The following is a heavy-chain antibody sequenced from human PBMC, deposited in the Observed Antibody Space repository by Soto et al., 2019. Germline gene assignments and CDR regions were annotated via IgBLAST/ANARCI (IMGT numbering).Heavy chain of an antibody. CDR3: ARLHSSSSGGYYYYYMDV. J-gene: IGHJ6*03. D-gene: IGHD6-6*01. CDR1: GFTVSSNY. Sequence: GGSLRPSCAASGFTVSSNYMSWVRQAPGKGLEWVSVIYSGGSTYYADSVKGRFTISRHNSKNTLYLQMNSLRAEDTAVYYCARLHSSSSGGYYYYYMDVWGKGTTVTVSS. CDR2: IYSGGST. V-gene: IGHV3-53*04.